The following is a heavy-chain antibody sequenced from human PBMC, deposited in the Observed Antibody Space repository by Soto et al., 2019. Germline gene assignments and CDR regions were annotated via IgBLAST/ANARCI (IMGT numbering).Heavy chain of an antibody. J-gene: IGHJ5*02. Sequence: PSETLSLTCTVSGGSISSYYWSWIRQPPGKGLEWIGYIYYSGTTSYNPSLKSRVTISINTSKNQFPLKLSSVTAADTAVYYCAREDSRWFDPWGQGTLVTVFS. V-gene: IGHV4-59*01. CDR3: AREDSRWFDP. CDR1: GGSISSYY. CDR2: IYYSGTT.